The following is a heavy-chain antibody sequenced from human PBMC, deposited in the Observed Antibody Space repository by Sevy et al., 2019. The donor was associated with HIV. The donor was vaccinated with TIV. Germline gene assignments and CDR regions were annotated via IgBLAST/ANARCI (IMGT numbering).Heavy chain of an antibody. CDR2: ISPFNGDT. Sequence: ASVKFSCQASGYTFTSYRIYWVRQAPGQGLEWMGWISPFNGDTNYAQKLQGRVTMITDTSTNTAYMEMRSLRSDETAVYYCARAYCSGGSCYSLAYWGQGTLVTVSS. CDR3: ARAYCSGGSCYSLAY. J-gene: IGHJ4*02. D-gene: IGHD2-15*01. V-gene: IGHV1-18*01. CDR1: GYTFTSYR.